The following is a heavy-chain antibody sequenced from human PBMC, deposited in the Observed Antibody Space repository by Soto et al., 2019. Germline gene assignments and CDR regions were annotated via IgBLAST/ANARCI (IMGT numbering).Heavy chain of an antibody. CDR2: IYYSGST. CDR1: GGSISSYY. J-gene: IGHJ3*02. D-gene: IGHD3-10*01. Sequence: ETLSLTCTVSGGSISSYYWSWIRQPPGKGLEWIGYIYYSGSTNYNPPLKSRVTISVDTSKNQFSLKLSSVTAADTAVYYCARYEGTMVRGVFDIWGQGTMVTVSS. V-gene: IGHV4-59*08. CDR3: ARYEGTMVRGVFDI.